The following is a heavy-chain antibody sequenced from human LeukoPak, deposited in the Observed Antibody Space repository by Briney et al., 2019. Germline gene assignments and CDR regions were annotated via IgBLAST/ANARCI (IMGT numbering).Heavy chain of an antibody. Sequence: PGGSLRLSCAASGFSFEAYGMYWVRQAPGEGLEWVSGITWNSDDMAYADSVKGRFTISRDNAKNCLYLQMNSLIVEDTALYYCTKGAFLRTCFYYWGQGTLVTVSS. V-gene: IGHV3-9*01. CDR2: ITWNSDDM. CDR3: TKGAFLRTCFYY. D-gene: IGHD2/OR15-2a*01. CDR1: GFSFEAYG. J-gene: IGHJ4*02.